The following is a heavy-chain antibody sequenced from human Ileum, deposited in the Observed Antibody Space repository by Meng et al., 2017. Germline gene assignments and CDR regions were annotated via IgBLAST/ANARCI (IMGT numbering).Heavy chain of an antibody. CDR2: INHSGST. D-gene: IGHD3-10*01. CDR3: ARGRGLIWFGEWIDP. V-gene: IGHV4-34*01. Sequence: QVQLQQGGAGLLKPSETLSLTCAVYGGSFSGYYWSWIRQPPGKGLEWIGEINHSGSTNYNPSLKSRVTISVDTSKNQFSLKLSSVTAADTAVYYCARGRGLIWFGEWIDPWGQGTLVTVSS. CDR1: GGSFSGYY. J-gene: IGHJ5*02.